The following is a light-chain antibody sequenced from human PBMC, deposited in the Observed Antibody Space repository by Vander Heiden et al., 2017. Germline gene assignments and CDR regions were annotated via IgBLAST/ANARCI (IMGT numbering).Light chain of an antibody. CDR2: DAS. CDR1: QSVSSY. CDR3: QQRSNWLPYT. V-gene: IGKV3-11*01. J-gene: IGKJ2*01. Sequence: ETVLTQSPATLSLYPGERATLSLRARQSVSSYLAWYQQKPGQAPRLLIYDASSRATGIPARFSGSGSGTDFTLTISSLEPEDFAVYYCQQRSNWLPYTFGQGTKLEIK.